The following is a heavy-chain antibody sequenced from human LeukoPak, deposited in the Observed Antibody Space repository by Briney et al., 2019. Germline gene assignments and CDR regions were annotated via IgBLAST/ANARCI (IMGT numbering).Heavy chain of an antibody. CDR3: AKDGMSMDSSWFDY. V-gene: IGHV3-30*02. D-gene: IGHD6-13*01. CDR2: IRYDGSNK. J-gene: IGHJ4*02. Sequence: GGSLRLSCAASGFTFSSYGMHWVRQAPGKGLEWVAFIRYDGSNKYYADSVKGRFTISRDISKNTLYLQMNSLRVEDTALYYCAKDGMSMDSSWFDYWGQGTQVTVSS. CDR1: GFTFSSYG.